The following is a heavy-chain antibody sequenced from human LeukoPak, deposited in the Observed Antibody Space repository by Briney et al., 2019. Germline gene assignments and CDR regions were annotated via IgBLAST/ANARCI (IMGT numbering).Heavy chain of an antibody. D-gene: IGHD1-20*01. CDR1: GYTFTSYD. V-gene: IGHV1-8*03. CDR3: ARDDNWNDVGWFDP. J-gene: IGHJ5*02. Sequence: ASVKVPCKASGYTFTSYDINWVRQATGQGLEWMGWMNPNSGNTGYAQKFQGRVTITRNTSISTAYMELSSLRSEDTAVYYCARDDNWNDVGWFDPWGQGTLVTVSS. CDR2: MNPNSGNT.